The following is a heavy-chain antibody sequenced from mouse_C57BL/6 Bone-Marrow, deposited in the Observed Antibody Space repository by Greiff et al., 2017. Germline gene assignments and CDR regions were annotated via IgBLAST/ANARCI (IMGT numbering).Heavy chain of an antibody. J-gene: IGHJ4*01. Sequence: VQLKQSGPELVKPGASVKISCKASGYSFTDYNMNWVKQSNGKSLEWIGVINPNYGTTSYNQKFKGKATLTVDQSSSTAYMQLNSLTSSDAAVYYCAKGYDYGYAMDYWGQGNLGTGSS. D-gene: IGHD2-4*01. CDR2: INPNYGTT. CDR3: AKGYDYGYAMDY. V-gene: IGHV1-39*01. CDR1: GYSFTDYN.